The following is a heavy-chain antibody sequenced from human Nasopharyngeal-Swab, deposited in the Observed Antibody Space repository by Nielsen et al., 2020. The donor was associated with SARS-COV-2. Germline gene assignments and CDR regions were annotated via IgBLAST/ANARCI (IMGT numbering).Heavy chain of an antibody. CDR2: IGVTSSTR. D-gene: IGHD6-13*01. Sequence: GGSLRLSCAASGFIFSNYNMNWVRQAPGKGLEWASYIGVTSSTRYYADSLRGRFTISRDNAKNSLYLQMNSLRAEDTAVYYCARGGSSWPHWYFDLWGRGTLVTVSS. J-gene: IGHJ2*01. CDR3: ARGGSSWPHWYFDL. CDR1: GFIFSNYN. V-gene: IGHV3-48*04.